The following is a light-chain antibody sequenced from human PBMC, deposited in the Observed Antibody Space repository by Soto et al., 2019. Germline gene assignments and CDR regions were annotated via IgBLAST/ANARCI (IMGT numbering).Light chain of an antibody. CDR2: AAS. Sequence: IQLTQSPSSLSASVGDRVTITCRASQDIAIYLAWYQQKPGEAPKLLIYAASTLYGGVPSRFSGSGSGIDFALTITSLQAEDFATYYCQQLNSYPLSFGGGTKVDIK. J-gene: IGKJ4*01. CDR1: QDIAIY. V-gene: IGKV1-9*01. CDR3: QQLNSYPLS.